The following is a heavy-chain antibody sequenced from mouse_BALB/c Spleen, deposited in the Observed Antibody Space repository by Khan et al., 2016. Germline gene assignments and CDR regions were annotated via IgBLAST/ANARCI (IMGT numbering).Heavy chain of an antibody. CDR1: GYSITSGYG. Sequence: VQLKESGPGLVKPSQSLSLTCTVTGYSITSGYGWNWIRQFRGHKLEWMGYISYSGSTNHNPSLKSRISITRDTSKNQFILQLNSVTTEDTATYYCARTASIKYWGQGTTLTVSS. J-gene: IGHJ2*01. CDR2: ISYSGST. D-gene: IGHD1-2*01. V-gene: IGHV3-2*02. CDR3: ARTASIKY.